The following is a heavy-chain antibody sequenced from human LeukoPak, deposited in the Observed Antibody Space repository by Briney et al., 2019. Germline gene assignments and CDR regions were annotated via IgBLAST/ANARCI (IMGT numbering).Heavy chain of an antibody. Sequence: ASVKVSCKASGYTFNSYGITWVRQAPGQGLEWMAWISVYNGNRRYAQNFQGRVTLTTDKTTTTAYMELTSLRSDDERTCPCARDHQFEYSHLYYFDYWGQGTLVTVSS. J-gene: IGHJ4*02. CDR2: ISVYNGNR. CDR1: GYTFNSYG. D-gene: IGHD6-6*01. CDR3: ARDHQFEYSHLYYFDY. V-gene: IGHV1-18*01.